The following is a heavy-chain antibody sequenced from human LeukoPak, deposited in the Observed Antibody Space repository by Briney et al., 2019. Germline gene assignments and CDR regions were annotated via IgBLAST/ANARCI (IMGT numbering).Heavy chain of an antibody. CDR3: ARLRITMVRGVMANWFDP. CDR2: IYYSGST. Sequence: SETLSLTCTVSGGSISSSSYYWGWIRQPPGKGLEWIGSIYYSGSTYYNPSLKSRVTISVDTSKNQFSLKLSSVTAADTAVYYCARLRITMVRGVMANWFDPWGQGTLVTVSS. CDR1: GGSISSSSYY. D-gene: IGHD3-10*01. J-gene: IGHJ5*02. V-gene: IGHV4-39*01.